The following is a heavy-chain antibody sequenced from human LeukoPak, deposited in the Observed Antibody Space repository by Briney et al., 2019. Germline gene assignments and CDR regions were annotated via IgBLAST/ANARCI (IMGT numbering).Heavy chain of an antibody. CDR1: GGSFSGYY. CDR3: ARGGAAAGTRGPYFDY. CDR2: INHSGST. J-gene: IGHJ4*02. D-gene: IGHD6-13*01. Sequence: SETLSLTCAVYGGSFSGYYWSWIRQPPGKGLEWIGEINHSGSTNYNPSLKSRVTISVDTSKNQFSLKLSSVTAADTAVYYCARGGAAAGTRGPYFDYWGQXTLVTVSS. V-gene: IGHV4-34*01.